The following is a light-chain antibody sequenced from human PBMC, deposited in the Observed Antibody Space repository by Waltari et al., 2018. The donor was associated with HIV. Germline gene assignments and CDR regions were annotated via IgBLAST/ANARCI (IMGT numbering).Light chain of an antibody. CDR2: EVR. CDR3: CSYAGSSTVV. Sequence: QSALTQPASVSGSPGQSTTISCTGTSSDVGSYNLVSWYHQHPGKAPKPMIYEVRKRPSGVSNRFSGSKSGNTASLTISGLQAEDEADYYCCSYAGSSTVVFGGGTKLTVL. J-gene: IGLJ3*02. CDR1: SSDVGSYNL. V-gene: IGLV2-23*02.